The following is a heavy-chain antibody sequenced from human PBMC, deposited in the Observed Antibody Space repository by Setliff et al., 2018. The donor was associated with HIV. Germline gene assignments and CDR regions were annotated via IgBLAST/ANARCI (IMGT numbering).Heavy chain of an antibody. D-gene: IGHD3-10*01. CDR2: LIPVLGEP. CDR3: ARGVLYGLSEY. V-gene: IGHV1-69*11. CDR1: GYTFDGHY. J-gene: IGHJ4*02. Sequence: SVKVSCKTSGYTFDGHYLHWVRQAPGQGLEWVGSLIPVLGEPHYAPRFQGRVTITADDSTNTAYMELTNLRSDDTATYYCARGVLYGLSEYWGTGSLVTVSS.